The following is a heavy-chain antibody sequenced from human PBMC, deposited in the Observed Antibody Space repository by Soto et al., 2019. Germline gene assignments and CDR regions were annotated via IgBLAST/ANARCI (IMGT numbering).Heavy chain of an antibody. J-gene: IGHJ5*02. CDR1: GGTFSSYA. V-gene: IGHV1-69*12. CDR2: IIPIFGTA. D-gene: IGHD1-26*01. Sequence: QVQLVQSGAEVKKPGSSVKVSCKASGGTFSSYAISWVRQAPGQGLEWMGGIIPIFGTANYAQKFQGSVTITADESTSTAYMELGSLRSEDTAVYYCAREEWELLGEVWFDPWGQGTLVTVSS. CDR3: AREEWELLGEVWFDP.